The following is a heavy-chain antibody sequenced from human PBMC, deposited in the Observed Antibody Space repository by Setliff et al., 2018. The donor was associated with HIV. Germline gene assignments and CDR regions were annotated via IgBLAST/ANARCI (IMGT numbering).Heavy chain of an antibody. CDR1: GIPIDRVYS. Sequence: SETLSLTCGVSGIPIDRVYSWAWIRQPPGKGLEWIGTISHSGSTHYNPSLRSRVIISMDTSKNQFSLKLSSVTAADTAVYYCARDRYTYAYLDYWGQGTLVTVSS. J-gene: IGHJ4*02. V-gene: IGHV4-38-2*02. CDR2: ISHSGST. D-gene: IGHD5-18*01. CDR3: ARDRYTYAYLDY.